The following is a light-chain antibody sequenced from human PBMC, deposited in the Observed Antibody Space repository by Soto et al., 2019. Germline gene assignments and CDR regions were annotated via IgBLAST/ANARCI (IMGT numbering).Light chain of an antibody. Sequence: QSVLTQPPSVSGAPGQRVTISCTGSSSNIGAGYDVHWYQQLPGTAPKLLIYHSSNRPSGVPDRFSGSKSGTSASLAITGLRAEDEADYYCQSYDSSLSGSRVFGTGTKVTVL. V-gene: IGLV1-40*01. J-gene: IGLJ1*01. CDR2: HSS. CDR3: QSYDSSLSGSRV. CDR1: SSNIGAGYD.